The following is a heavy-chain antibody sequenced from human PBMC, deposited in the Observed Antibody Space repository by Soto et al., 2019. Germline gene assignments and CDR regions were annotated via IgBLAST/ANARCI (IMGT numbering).Heavy chain of an antibody. CDR1: GDFVSSNSAA. D-gene: IGHD6-19*01. J-gene: IGHJ4*02. Sequence: PSQTLSLTCGISGDFVSSNSAAWNWIRQSPSRGLEWPGRTYYRSKWYNEYAVSVKSRITINPDTSKNQFSLQLSSVTPEDTAVYYCARGRSSGWHYLDYWGQGNLVTVSS. V-gene: IGHV6-1*01. CDR2: TYYRSKWYN. CDR3: ARGRSSGWHYLDY.